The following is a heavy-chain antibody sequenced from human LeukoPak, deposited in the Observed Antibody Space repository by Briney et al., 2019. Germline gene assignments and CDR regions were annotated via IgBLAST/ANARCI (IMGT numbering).Heavy chain of an antibody. V-gene: IGHV3-30-3*01. J-gene: IGHJ4*02. CDR3: ARHTGSTWSTGY. Sequence: GGSLRLSCAASGFTFNIFAMHWVRQAPGKGLEWVAVISFDGSNKYYADSVKGRFTISRDNSNNTLYLQMSSLRAGDTAVYYCARHTGSTWSTGYWGQGTLVTVSS. CDR1: GFTFNIFA. D-gene: IGHD6-13*01. CDR2: ISFDGSNK.